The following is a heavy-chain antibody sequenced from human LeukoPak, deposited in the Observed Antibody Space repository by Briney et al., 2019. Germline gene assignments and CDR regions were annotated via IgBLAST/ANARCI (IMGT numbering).Heavy chain of an antibody. CDR1: GFSFTGYY. J-gene: IGHJ4*02. CDR2: FNLNTGGT. Sequence: GASVKVSCKASGFSFTGYYLHWVRQAPGQGFEWMGWFNLNTGGTNYAQKFQGRVTMTRDTSISTAYVELSNLTSEDTALYYCARYLGNLRANYRDYWGQGTLVTVSS. D-gene: IGHD3-16*01. CDR3: ARYLGNLRANYRDY. V-gene: IGHV1-2*02.